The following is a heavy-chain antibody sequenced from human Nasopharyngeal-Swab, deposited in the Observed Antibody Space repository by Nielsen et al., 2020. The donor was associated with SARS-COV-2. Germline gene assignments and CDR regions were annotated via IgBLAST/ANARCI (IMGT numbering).Heavy chain of an antibody. D-gene: IGHD6-6*01. CDR2: IIPIFGTA. CDR1: GGTFSSYA. V-gene: IGHV1-69*13. J-gene: IGHJ4*02. Sequence: SVKVSCKASGGTFSSYAISWVRQAPGQGLEWMGGIIPIFGTANYAQKFQGRVTVTADESTSTAYMELSSLRSEDTAVYYCARCLVLGAARYFDYWGQGTLVTVSS. CDR3: ARCLVLGAARYFDY.